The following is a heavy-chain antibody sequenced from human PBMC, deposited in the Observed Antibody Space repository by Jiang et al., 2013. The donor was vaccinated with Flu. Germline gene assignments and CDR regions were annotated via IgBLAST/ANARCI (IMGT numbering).Heavy chain of an antibody. CDR3: ASSRAGGGSVDF. D-gene: IGHD2-15*01. V-gene: IGHV4-4*07. Sequence: GLVKPSETLSLTCTISGDPINSHHWSWIRQPAGKGLEWVGRLQSSGKIDYNPSLKSRITLSVDTSNNQFSLQMTSVTAADAAIYYCASSRAGGGSVDFWGQGTLVTVSS. CDR2: LQSSGKI. CDR1: GDPINSHH. J-gene: IGHJ4*02.